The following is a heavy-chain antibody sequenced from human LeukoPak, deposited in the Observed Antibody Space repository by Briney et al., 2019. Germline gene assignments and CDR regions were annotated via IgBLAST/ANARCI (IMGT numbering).Heavy chain of an antibody. J-gene: IGHJ4*02. D-gene: IGHD1-26*01. CDR3: ARTRDLGPDY. CDR2: TYYRSKWYY. V-gene: IGHV6-1*01. Sequence: SQTLSLTCVISGDSVSSNSAAWNWIRQSPSRGLEWLGRTYYRSKWYYHYAVSMKSRITVNPDSSKNQFSLQLNSVTPEDTAVYYCARTRDLGPDYWGQGTLVTVSS. CDR1: GDSVSSNSAA.